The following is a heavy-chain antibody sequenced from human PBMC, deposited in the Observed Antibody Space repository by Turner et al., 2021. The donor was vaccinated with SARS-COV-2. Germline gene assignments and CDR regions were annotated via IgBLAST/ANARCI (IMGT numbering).Heavy chain of an antibody. J-gene: IGHJ4*02. Sequence: QVQLVQSGAEVKKPGSSVKVPCKASGGTFSSYAVTCVRQAPGQGLEWVGGIIPSFGTANYAQKFQGRVTITADESTSTAYMGLSSLRSEDTAVYYCARDSQWEPLDYWGQGTLVTVSS. V-gene: IGHV1-69*01. CDR1: GGTFSSYA. CDR3: ARDSQWEPLDY. CDR2: IIPSFGTA. D-gene: IGHD1-26*01.